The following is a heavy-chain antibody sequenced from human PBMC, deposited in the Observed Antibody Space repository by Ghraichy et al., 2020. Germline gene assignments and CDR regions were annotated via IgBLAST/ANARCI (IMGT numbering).Heavy chain of an antibody. J-gene: IGHJ6*02. V-gene: IGHV3-7*04. CDR3: ARVGIMTYYGMDV. D-gene: IGHD1-14*01. Sequence: GGSLRLSCAASGLTFSSYWMSWVRQAPGKGLEWVANIKQDVSEKYYVDSVKGRFTISRDNAKNSLYLQMNSLRAEDTAMYYCARVGIMTYYGMDVWGQGTTVTVSS. CDR1: GLTFSSYW. CDR2: IKQDVSEK.